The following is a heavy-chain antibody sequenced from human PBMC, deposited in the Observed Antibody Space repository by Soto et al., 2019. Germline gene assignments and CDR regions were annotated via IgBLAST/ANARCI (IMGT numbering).Heavy chain of an antibody. J-gene: IGHJ5*02. CDR3: ARDHEYIILNLFDP. V-gene: IGHV1-18*01. D-gene: IGHD6-6*01. CDR1: GYTFTSYG. CDR2: ISAYNGNT. Sequence: EASVKVSCKASGYTFTSYGISWVRQAPGQGLEWMGWISAYNGNTNYAQKLQGRVTMTTDTSTSTAYMELRSLRSDDTAVYYCARDHEYIILNLFDPWGQGTLVIVSS.